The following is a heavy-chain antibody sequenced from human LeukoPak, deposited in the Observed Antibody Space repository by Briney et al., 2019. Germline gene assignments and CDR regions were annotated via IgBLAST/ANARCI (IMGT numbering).Heavy chain of an antibody. CDR1: GYTFTSYD. Sequence: GASVKVSCKASGYTFTSYDINWVRQATGQGLEWMGWMNPNSGKTGYAQKFQGRVTITRNTSISTAYMDLSSLRSEDTAVYYCARRAVAYYYYYYMDVWGKGTTVTVSS. D-gene: IGHD6-19*01. CDR3: ARRAVAYYYYYYMDV. CDR2: MNPNSGKT. V-gene: IGHV1-8*03. J-gene: IGHJ6*03.